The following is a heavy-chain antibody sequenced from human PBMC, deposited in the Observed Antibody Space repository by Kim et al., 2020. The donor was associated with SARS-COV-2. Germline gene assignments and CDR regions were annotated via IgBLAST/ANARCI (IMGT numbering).Heavy chain of an antibody. J-gene: IGHJ3*02. V-gene: IGHV3-7*01. CDR3: ARDSSPSLGDTWYDAFDM. D-gene: IGHD6-13*01. CDR1: GFTFSTSW. Sequence: GGSLRLSCGASGFTFSTSWMTWVRQTPGKGLEWVANIKGDGSVTHYTDSVKGRFTISRDNAKNSLFLQMSSLRPEDTALYYCARDSSPSLGDTWYDAFDMWGRGTVVTVSS. CDR2: IKGDGSVT.